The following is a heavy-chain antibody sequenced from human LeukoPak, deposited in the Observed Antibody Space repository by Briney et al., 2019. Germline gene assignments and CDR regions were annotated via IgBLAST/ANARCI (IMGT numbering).Heavy chain of an antibody. J-gene: IGHJ3*02. V-gene: IGHV3-7*01. Sequence: GGSLRLSCAASGFTFSSYWMSWVRQAPGKGLEWVANIKQDGSEKYYVDSVKGRFTISRDNAKNSLYLQMNSLRAEDTAVYYCAAERWLQLGDAFDIWGQGKMVTVSS. CDR1: GFTFSSYW. D-gene: IGHD5-24*01. CDR2: IKQDGSEK. CDR3: AAERWLQLGDAFDI.